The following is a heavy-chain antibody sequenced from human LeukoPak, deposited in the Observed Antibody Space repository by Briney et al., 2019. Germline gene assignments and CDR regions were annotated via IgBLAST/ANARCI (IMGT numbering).Heavy chain of an antibody. J-gene: IGHJ5*02. CDR3: ARDADHAWTSVDCSSTSCWFDP. V-gene: IGHV3-21*01. D-gene: IGHD2-2*01. Sequence: GGSLRLSCAASGFTFSTYSMSWVRQAPGKGLEWVSSISPSSSYIYYADSVKGRFTISRDNAKNSLYLQMNSLRAEDTAVYYCARDADHAWTSVDCSSTSCWFDPWGQGTLVTVSS. CDR2: ISPSSSYI. CDR1: GFTFSTYS.